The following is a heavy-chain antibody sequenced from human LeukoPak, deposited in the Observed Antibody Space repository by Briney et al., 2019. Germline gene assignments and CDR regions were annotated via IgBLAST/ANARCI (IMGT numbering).Heavy chain of an antibody. CDR2: ISTTSTYI. V-gene: IGHV3-21*06. J-gene: IGHJ5*02. CDR3: AREAHCGGNCQLDH. Sequence: PGGSLRLSCTVSGFTFINYSMSWARQAPGKGLEWISSISTTSTYIYYADSVKGRFTVSRDNAKNSLYLQMNSLRAEDTAVYYCAREAHCGGNCQLDHWGQGTLVTVSS. CDR1: GFTFINYS. D-gene: IGHD2-21*02.